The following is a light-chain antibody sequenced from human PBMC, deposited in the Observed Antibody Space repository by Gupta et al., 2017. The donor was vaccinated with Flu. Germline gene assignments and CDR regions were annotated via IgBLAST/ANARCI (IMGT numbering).Light chain of an antibody. J-gene: IGLJ2*01. CDR3: SSYTSRSTLV. Sequence: QSALTQPASVSGSPGQSITISCTGTSSDIGGYNYVYWYQQHPGHAPKLMIYEVSNRPAGISNRFSGSKSSNAASLTISGLQAEDEGDYYCSSYTSRSTLVFGGGTKLTVL. V-gene: IGLV2-14*01. CDR2: EVS. CDR1: SSDIGGYNY.